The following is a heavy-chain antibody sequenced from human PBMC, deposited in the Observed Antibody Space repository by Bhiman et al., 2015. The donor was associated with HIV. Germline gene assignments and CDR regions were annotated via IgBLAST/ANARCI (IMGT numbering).Heavy chain of an antibody. CDR2: IKQDGSEK. CDR3: ARGQRLFDC. D-gene: IGHD1-1*01. V-gene: IGHV3-7*01. Sequence: DVQLVESGGGLVQPGGSLRLSCAVSGFSFSTYCMSWVRQAPGKGLEWVANIKQDGSEKYYVDSVKGRFTISRDNAKNSLYLQMNSLRAEDTAVYYCARGQRLFDCWGQGTLVTVSS. J-gene: IGHJ4*02. CDR1: GFSFSTYC.